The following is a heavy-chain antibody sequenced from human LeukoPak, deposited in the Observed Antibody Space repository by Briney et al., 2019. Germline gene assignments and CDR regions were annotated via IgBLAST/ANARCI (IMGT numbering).Heavy chain of an antibody. J-gene: IGHJ3*02. CDR1: GYTFTSYG. D-gene: IGHD1-14*01. V-gene: IGHV1-18*01. CDR3: ASSVEGPDDAFDI. CDR2: ISAYNGNT. Sequence: ASVRVSCKASGYTFTSYGISWVRQAPGQGLEWMGWISAYNGNTNYAQKLQGRVTMTTDTSTSTAYMELRGLRSDDTAVYYCASSVEGPDDAFDIWGQGTMVTVSS.